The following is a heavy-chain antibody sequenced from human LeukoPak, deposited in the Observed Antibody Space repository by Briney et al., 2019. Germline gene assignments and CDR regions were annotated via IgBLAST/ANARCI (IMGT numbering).Heavy chain of an antibody. Sequence: SETLSLTCTVSGGSISSYYWSWIRQPPGEGLEWIGYIYYSGSTNYNPSLKSRVTISVDTSKNQFSLKLSSVTAADTAVYYCARSNLRYFDWPNIGDAFDIWGQGTMVTVSS. CDR2: IYYSGST. D-gene: IGHD3-9*01. CDR3: ARSNLRYFDWPNIGDAFDI. J-gene: IGHJ3*02. CDR1: GGSISSYY. V-gene: IGHV4-59*08.